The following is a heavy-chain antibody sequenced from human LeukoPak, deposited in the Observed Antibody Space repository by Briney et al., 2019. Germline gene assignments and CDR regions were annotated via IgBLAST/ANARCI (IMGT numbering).Heavy chain of an antibody. CDR2: ISSSSSYI. V-gene: IGHV3-21*01. D-gene: IGHD3-9*01. J-gene: IGHJ4*02. CDR3: ARALKFDWSNHKPGEFEFDY. Sequence: GGSLRLSCAASGFTFSSYSMNWVRQAPGKGLEWVSSISSSSSYIYYADSVKGRFTISRDNAKNSLYLQMNSLRAEDTAVYYCARALKFDWSNHKPGEFEFDYWGQGTLVSVAS. CDR1: GFTFSSYS.